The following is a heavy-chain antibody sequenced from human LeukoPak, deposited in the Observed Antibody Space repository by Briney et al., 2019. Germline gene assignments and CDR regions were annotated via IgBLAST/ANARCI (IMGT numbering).Heavy chain of an antibody. CDR2: FYGGDDT. D-gene: IGHD4-17*01. Sequence: GGSLRLSCAASGFTFSSYAMRWVRQAPGKGLEWVSVFYGGDDTYYADSVKGRFTISRDNSKNTLYLQMNSLRAEDTAMYYCARGYGDHGWWFDPWGQGTLVTVSS. CDR1: GFTFSSYA. V-gene: IGHV3-66*01. CDR3: ARGYGDHGWWFDP. J-gene: IGHJ5*02.